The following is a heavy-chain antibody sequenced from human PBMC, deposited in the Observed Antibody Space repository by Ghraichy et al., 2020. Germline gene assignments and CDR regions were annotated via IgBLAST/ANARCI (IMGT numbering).Heavy chain of an antibody. D-gene: IGHD2-2*02. Sequence: GGSLRLSCAASGFTFSSYSMNWVRQAPGKGLEWVSSISSSSSYIYYADSVKGRFTISRDNAKNSLYLQMNSLRAEDTAVYYCARVLDIVVVPAAIGYYYYGMDVWGQGTTVTVSS. CDR2: ISSSSSYI. V-gene: IGHV3-21*01. J-gene: IGHJ6*02. CDR3: ARVLDIVVVPAAIGYYYYGMDV. CDR1: GFTFSSYS.